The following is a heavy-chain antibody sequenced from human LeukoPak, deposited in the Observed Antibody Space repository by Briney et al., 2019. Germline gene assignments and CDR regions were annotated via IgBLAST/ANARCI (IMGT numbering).Heavy chain of an antibody. CDR3: AKDIVGGGNDY. CDR2: ISGTGSYK. Sequence: GGSLRLSCAASGFTFSRYSMNWVRQAPGKGLEWVSSISGTGSYKYYADSVKGRFTISRDNAKNSIYLQMNSLRVEDTAIYYCAKDIVGGGNDYWGQGTLVTVSS. D-gene: IGHD2-21*01. J-gene: IGHJ4*02. CDR1: GFTFSRYS. V-gene: IGHV3-21*01.